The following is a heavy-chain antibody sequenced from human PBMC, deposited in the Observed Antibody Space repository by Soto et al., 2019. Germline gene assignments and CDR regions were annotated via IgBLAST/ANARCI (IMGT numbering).Heavy chain of an antibody. CDR3: VSWVSQHYY. CDR2: ISSDGANT. D-gene: IGHD2-8*01. CDR1: GFTFNSRTSHA. V-gene: IGHV3-23*01. J-gene: IGHJ4*02. Sequence: LESGGGLVRPGGSLRLSCAVFGFTFNSRTSHAMSWVRQAPGKGPEWVSTISSDGANTHYADSVKGRFTISKDTSRNSVNLHMNNLRADDTAIYFCVSWVSQHYYWGRGILITVSS.